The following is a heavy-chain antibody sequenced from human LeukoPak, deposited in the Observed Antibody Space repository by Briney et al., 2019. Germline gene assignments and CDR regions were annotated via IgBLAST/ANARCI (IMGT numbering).Heavy chain of an antibody. Sequence: SQTLSLTCAVSGGSISSGGYSWSWIRQPPGKGLEWIGYIYHSGSTYYNPSLKSRVTISVDRSKNQFSLKLSSVTAADTAVYYCARGLSVGYCSGGSCYSRDWFDPWGQGTLVTVSS. CDR2: IYHSGST. J-gene: IGHJ5*02. V-gene: IGHV4-30-2*01. CDR1: GGSISSGGYS. D-gene: IGHD2-15*01. CDR3: ARGLSVGYCSGGSCYSRDWFDP.